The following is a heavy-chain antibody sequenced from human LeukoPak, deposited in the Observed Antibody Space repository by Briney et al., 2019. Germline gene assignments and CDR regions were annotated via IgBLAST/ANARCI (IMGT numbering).Heavy chain of an antibody. Sequence: PGGSLRLSCAASGFTFSSYAMHWVRQAPGKGLEWVAVISYDGSNKYYADSVKGRFTISRDNSKNTLYLQMNSLRAEDTAVYYCARGLRTAGPVGRSYYYGMDVWGQGTTVTVSS. CDR3: ARGLRTAGPVGRSYYYGMDV. V-gene: IGHV3-30-3*01. CDR2: ISYDGSNK. D-gene: IGHD2-15*01. J-gene: IGHJ6*02. CDR1: GFTFSSYA.